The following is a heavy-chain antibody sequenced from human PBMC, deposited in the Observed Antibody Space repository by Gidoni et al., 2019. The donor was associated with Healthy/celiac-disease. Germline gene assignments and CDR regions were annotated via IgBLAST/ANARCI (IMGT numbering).Heavy chain of an antibody. J-gene: IGHJ4*02. Sequence: QVQLVESGGGVVQPGSSLSLSCAASGFPSRSYAMTWVRQAPGKGLEWVAVISNDGSNKYYADSVKGRFTISRDNSKNTLYLQMNSLRAEDTAVYYCAREGGPNWKQVDAYFDYWGQGTLVTVSS. CDR1: GFPSRSYA. CDR3: AREGGPNWKQVDAYFDY. CDR2: ISNDGSNK. V-gene: IGHV3-30*04. D-gene: IGHD1-20*01.